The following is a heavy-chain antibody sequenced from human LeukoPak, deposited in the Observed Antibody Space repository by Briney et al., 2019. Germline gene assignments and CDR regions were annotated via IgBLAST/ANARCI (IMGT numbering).Heavy chain of an antibody. J-gene: IGHJ3*02. CDR2: VSNTGGNT. V-gene: IGHV3-23*01. CDR3: AKGYCGGDCAFDM. CDR1: GFTFSSYA. Sequence: GGSLRLSCAASGFTFSSYAMSWVRQAPGKGLERVSTVSNTGGNTYYADSEKGRFTISRDNSKNTLYLQMNSLRAEDTAVYYCAKGYCGGDCAFDMWGQGTMVTVSS. D-gene: IGHD2-21*01.